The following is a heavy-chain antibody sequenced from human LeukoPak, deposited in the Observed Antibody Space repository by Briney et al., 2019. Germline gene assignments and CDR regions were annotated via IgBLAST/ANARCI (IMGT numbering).Heavy chain of an antibody. CDR1: GFTFSSYA. V-gene: IGHV3-30*01. D-gene: IGHD1-7*01. J-gene: IGHJ4*02. CDR3: ARAGNWNYPLIY. Sequence: GGSLRLSCAASGFTFSSYAMHWVRQAPGKGLEWVAVISYDGSNKYYADSVKGRFTISRDNSKNTLYLQMNSLRAGDTAVYYCARAGNWNYPLIYWGQGTLVTVSS. CDR2: ISYDGSNK.